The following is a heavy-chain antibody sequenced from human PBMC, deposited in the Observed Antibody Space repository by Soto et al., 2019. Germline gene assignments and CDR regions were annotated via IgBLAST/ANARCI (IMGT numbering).Heavy chain of an antibody. D-gene: IGHD1-26*01. CDR2: IWYDGSNK. J-gene: IGHJ3*02. CDR1: GFTFSSYG. CDR3: ARGGAHDAFDI. V-gene: IGHV3-30*19. Sequence: PGGSLRLSCAASGFTFSSYGMHWVRQAPGKGLEWVAVIWYDGSNKYYADSVKGRFTISRDNSKNTLYLQMNSLRAEDTAVYYCARGGAHDAFDIWGQGTMVTVSS.